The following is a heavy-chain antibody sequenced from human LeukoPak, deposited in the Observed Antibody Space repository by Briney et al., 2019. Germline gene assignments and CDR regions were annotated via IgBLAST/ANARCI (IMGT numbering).Heavy chain of an antibody. D-gene: IGHD3-22*01. CDR1: GGTFSSYA. CDR2: IIPIFGTA. Sequence: SVKVSCKASGGTFSSYAISWVRQAPGQGLEWMGGIIPIFGTANYAQKFQGRATITTDESTSTAYMELSSLRSEDTAVYYCAIERTYYYDSSGYYFDYWGQGTLVTVSS. CDR3: AIERTYYYDSSGYYFDY. J-gene: IGHJ4*02. V-gene: IGHV1-69*05.